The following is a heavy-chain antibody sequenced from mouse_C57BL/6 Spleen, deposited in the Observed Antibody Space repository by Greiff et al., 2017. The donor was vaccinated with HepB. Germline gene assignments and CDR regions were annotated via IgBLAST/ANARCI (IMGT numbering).Heavy chain of an antibody. V-gene: IGHV1-80*01. J-gene: IGHJ1*03. D-gene: IGHD4-1*01. Sequence: QVQLQQSGAELVKPGASVKISCKASGYAFSSYWMNWVKQRPGKGLEWIGQIYPGDGDTNYNGKFKGKATLTADKSSSTAYMQLSSLTSEDSAVYFCARGWDVGYWYFDVWGTGTTVTVSS. CDR2: IYPGDGDT. CDR3: ARGWDVGYWYFDV. CDR1: GYAFSSYW.